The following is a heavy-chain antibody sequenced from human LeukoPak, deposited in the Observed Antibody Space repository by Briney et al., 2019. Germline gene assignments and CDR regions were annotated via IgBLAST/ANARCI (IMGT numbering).Heavy chain of an antibody. CDR2: ISGSGGST. J-gene: IGHJ6*03. V-gene: IGHV3-23*01. D-gene: IGHD6-13*01. CDR3: AKDRTGSSWYRYYYMDV. Sequence: GGSLRLSCAASGFTFSSYGMSWVRQAPGKGLEWVSAISGSGGSTYYADFVKGRFTISRDNSKNKLYLQMNSLRAEDTAVYYCAKDRTGSSWYRYYYMDVWGKGTTVTISS. CDR1: GFTFSSYG.